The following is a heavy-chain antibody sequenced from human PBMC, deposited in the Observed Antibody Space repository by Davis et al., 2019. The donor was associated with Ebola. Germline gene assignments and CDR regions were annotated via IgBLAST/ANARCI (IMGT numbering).Heavy chain of an antibody. V-gene: IGHV1-58*02. CDR2: IVVGSGNT. CDR3: AAGLLRTIFGVVINDYYYGMDV. CDR1: GFTFTSSA. Sequence: SVKVSCKASGFTFTSSAMQWVRQARGQRLEWIGWIVVGSGNTTYAQKFQERVTITRDMSTSTAYMELSSLRSEDTAVYYCAAGLLRTIFGVVINDYYYGMDVWGQGTTVTVSS. D-gene: IGHD3-3*01. J-gene: IGHJ6*02.